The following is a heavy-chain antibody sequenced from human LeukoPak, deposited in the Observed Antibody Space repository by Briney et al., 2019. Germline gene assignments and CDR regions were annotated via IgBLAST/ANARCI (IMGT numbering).Heavy chain of an antibody. CDR3: AKGFHYDFWSGYSGVMNEYYFDY. J-gene: IGHJ4*02. V-gene: IGHV3-66*01. CDR2: IYSGGTT. D-gene: IGHD3-3*01. Sequence: PGGSLRLSCAASGFTVSSSYMTWVRQAPGKGLEWVSVIYSGGTTYYADSVKGRFTISRDNSKNTLYLQMNSLRAEDTAVYYCAKGFHYDFWSGYSGVMNEYYFDYWGQGTLVTVSS. CDR1: GFTVSSSY.